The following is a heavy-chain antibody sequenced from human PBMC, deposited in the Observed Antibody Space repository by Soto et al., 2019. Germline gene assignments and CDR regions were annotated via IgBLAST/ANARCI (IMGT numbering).Heavy chain of an antibody. V-gene: IGHV3-7*01. CDR1: GFTFSSYW. J-gene: IGHJ3*02. Sequence: EVQLVESGGGLVQPGGSLRLSCAASGFTFSSYWMSWVRQAPGKGLEWVANIKQDGSEKYYVDSVKGRFTISRDNAKXXXXXXXXXXXXXXXXXXXCARVAAEGYCSGGSCYPAFDIWGQGTMVTVSS. CDR3: ARVAAEGYCSGGSCYPAFDI. CDR2: IKQDGSEK. D-gene: IGHD2-15*01.